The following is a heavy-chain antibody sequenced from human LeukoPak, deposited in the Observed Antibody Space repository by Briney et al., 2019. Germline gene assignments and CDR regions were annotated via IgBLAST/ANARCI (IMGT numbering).Heavy chain of an antibody. CDR2: ISYDGSNK. D-gene: IGHD3-10*01. J-gene: IGHJ4*02. Sequence: GGSLRLSCAASGFTFSSYGMHWVRQAPGKGLEWVAVISYDGSNKYYADSVKGRFTISRDNSKNTLYLQMNSLRAEDTAVYYCARENDGSGTKGPFDYWGQGTLVTVSS. V-gene: IGHV3-30*19. CDR3: ARENDGSGTKGPFDY. CDR1: GFTFSSYG.